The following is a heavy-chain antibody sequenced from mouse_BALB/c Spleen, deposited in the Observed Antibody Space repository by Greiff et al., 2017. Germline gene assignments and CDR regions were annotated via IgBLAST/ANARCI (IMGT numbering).Heavy chain of an antibody. Sequence: QVQLQQSGAELVRPGSSVKISCKASGYAFSSYWMNWVKQRPGQGLEWIGQIYPGDGDTNYNGKFKGKATLTADKSSSTAYMQLSSLTSEDSAVYCCAKGGYYGSSPWFAYWGQGTLVTVSA. CDR3: AKGGYYGSSPWFAY. J-gene: IGHJ3*01. CDR1: GYAFSSYW. V-gene: IGHV1-80*01. CDR2: IYPGDGDT. D-gene: IGHD1-1*01.